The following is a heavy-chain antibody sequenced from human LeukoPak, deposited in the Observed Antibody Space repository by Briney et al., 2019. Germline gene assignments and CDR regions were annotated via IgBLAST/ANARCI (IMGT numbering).Heavy chain of an antibody. CDR1: GFTFSSYA. Sequence: GGSLRLSCAASGFTFSSYAMSWVGQAPGRGVEWVSAISGSGGSTYYADSVRCRFTISRDNSKNTLYLQMNSLRAEDTSVYYCAKAAPSYSPNAFDIWGQGTMVTLSS. CDR2: ISGSGGST. D-gene: IGHD2-21*01. J-gene: IGHJ3*02. CDR3: AKAAPSYSPNAFDI. V-gene: IGHV3-23*01.